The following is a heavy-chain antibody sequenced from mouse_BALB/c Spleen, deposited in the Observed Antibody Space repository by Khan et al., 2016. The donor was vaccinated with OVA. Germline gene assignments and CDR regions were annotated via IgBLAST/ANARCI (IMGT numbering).Heavy chain of an antibody. Sequence: IQLVQSGGDLVKTGGSLKLSCAASGFTFSTYGMSWVRQTPDKRLEWVATINSGGHYTYYIDSVKGRFTISRDNAKNILYLQMTSLRSEDTAMDYCARLAYYYNSEGFAYWGQGTLVTVSA. CDR3: ARLAYYYNSEGFAY. J-gene: IGHJ3*01. CDR2: INSGGHYT. CDR1: GFTFSTYG. V-gene: IGHV5-6*01. D-gene: IGHD1-1*02.